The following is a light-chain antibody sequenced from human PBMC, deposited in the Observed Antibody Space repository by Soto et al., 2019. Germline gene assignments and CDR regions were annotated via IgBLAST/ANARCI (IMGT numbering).Light chain of an antibody. CDR1: SSNIGAGYD. V-gene: IGLV1-40*01. Sequence: QPVLTQPPSASGAPGQRVTISCTGSSSNIGAGYDEHWYQQLPGTAPKLLIYGNSNRPSGVPDRFSGSKSGTSASLAITGLQAEDEADYYCQSYDSSVSKVVFGGGTKLTVL. CDR2: GNS. J-gene: IGLJ2*01. CDR3: QSYDSSVSKVV.